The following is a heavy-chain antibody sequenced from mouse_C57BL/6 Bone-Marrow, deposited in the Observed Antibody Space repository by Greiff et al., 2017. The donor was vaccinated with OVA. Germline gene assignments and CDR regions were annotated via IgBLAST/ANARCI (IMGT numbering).Heavy chain of an antibody. CDR1: GFTFSSYA. D-gene: IGHD2-3*01. V-gene: IGHV5-4*01. J-gene: IGHJ4*01. Sequence: EVKVVESGGGLVKPGGSLKLSCAASGFTFSSYAMSWVRQTPEKRLEWVATISDGGSYTYYPDNVKGRFTISRDNAKNNLYLQMSHLKSEDTAMYYCARDPSYDPYAVDYWGQGTSVTVSS. CDR3: ARDPSYDPYAVDY. CDR2: ISDGGSYT.